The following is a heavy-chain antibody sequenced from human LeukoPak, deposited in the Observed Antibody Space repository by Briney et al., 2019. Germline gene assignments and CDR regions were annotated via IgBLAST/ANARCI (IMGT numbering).Heavy chain of an antibody. Sequence: SETLSLTCAVYGGSFSGYYWSWIRQPPGKGLEWIGEINHSGSTNYNPSLKSRVTISVDTSKNQFSLKLSSVTAADTAVYYCARDRIAVAGTLGSYDAFDIWGQGTMVTVSS. CDR2: INHSGST. J-gene: IGHJ3*02. V-gene: IGHV4-34*01. CDR1: GGSFSGYY. D-gene: IGHD6-19*01. CDR3: ARDRIAVAGTLGSYDAFDI.